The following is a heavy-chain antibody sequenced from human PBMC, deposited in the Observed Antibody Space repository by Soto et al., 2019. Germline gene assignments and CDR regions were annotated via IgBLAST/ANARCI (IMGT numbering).Heavy chain of an antibody. V-gene: IGHV1-46*03. Sequence: GASVKVSCKASGYTFTSYYMHWVRQAPGQGLEWMGIINPSGGSTSYAQKFQGRVTMTRDTSTSTVYMELSSLRSEDTAVYYCARSPFLTTVEGLGWFDPWGQGTLVTVSS. CDR2: INPSGGST. CDR1: GYTFTSYY. J-gene: IGHJ5*02. CDR3: ARSPFLTTVEGLGWFDP. D-gene: IGHD4-4*01.